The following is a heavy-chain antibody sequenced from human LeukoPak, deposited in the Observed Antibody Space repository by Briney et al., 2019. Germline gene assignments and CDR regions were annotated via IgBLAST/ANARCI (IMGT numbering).Heavy chain of an antibody. D-gene: IGHD2-2*01. CDR3: ARDAYCSTNSCKEYFDL. CDR2: ISSRSSYI. J-gene: IGHJ2*01. V-gene: IGHV3-21*01. Sequence: GGSLRLSCAASGFTFSSYTMNWVRQAPGKGLEWCSSISSRSSYIYYADSVKGRFTISRDNAKNSLYLQMNSLRAEDTAVYYCARDAYCSTNSCKEYFDLWGRGTLVTVSS. CDR1: GFTFSSYT.